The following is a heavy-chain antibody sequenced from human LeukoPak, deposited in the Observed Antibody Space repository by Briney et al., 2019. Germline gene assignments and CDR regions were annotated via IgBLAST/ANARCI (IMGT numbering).Heavy chain of an antibody. CDR3: ARGDILTGSYFDY. CDR2: ISSSSSTI. D-gene: IGHD3-9*01. J-gene: IGHJ4*02. Sequence: GGSLRLSCAASGFTFSSYSMNWVRQAPGKGLEWVSYISSSSSTIYYADSVKGRFTISRDNAKNSLYLQMNSLRAEDTAVYYCARGDILTGSYFDYWGQGTLVTVSS. CDR1: GFTFSSYS. V-gene: IGHV3-48*01.